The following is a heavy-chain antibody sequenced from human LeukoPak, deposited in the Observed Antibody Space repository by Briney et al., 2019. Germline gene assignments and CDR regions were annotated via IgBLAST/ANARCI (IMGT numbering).Heavy chain of an antibody. D-gene: IGHD2-15*01. CDR1: GYTFTSYG. Sequence: ASVKVSCKASGYTFTSYGISWVQQAPGQGLEWMGWISAYNGNTNYAQKLQGRVTMTTDTSTSTAYMELRSLRSDDTAVYYCARLGVYCSGGSCYTLYYYYMDVWGKGTTVTISS. CDR2: ISAYNGNT. CDR3: ARLGVYCSGGSCYTLYYYYMDV. J-gene: IGHJ6*03. V-gene: IGHV1-18*01.